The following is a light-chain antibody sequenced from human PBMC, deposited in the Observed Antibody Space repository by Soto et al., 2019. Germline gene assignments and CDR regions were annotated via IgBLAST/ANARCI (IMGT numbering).Light chain of an antibody. CDR3: SSYAGSSTYV. Sequence: QSALTQPASVSGSPGQSITISCTGTSSDVGSYNLVSWYQQHPDKPPKLIIYEGSKRPSGVSNRFSGSKSGNTASLTISGLQAEDDTDYYCSSYAGSSTYVFGSGTKLTVL. CDR2: EGS. CDR1: SSDVGSYNL. J-gene: IGLJ1*01. V-gene: IGLV2-23*01.